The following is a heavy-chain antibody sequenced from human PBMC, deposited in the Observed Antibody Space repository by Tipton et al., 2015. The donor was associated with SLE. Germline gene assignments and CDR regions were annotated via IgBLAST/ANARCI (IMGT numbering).Heavy chain of an antibody. CDR2: IYYSGST. J-gene: IGHJ4*02. D-gene: IGHD3-3*01. V-gene: IGHV4-59*12. CDR3: ARGLRFLEWLSPLYYFDY. CDR1: GFTFSSYW. Sequence: LRLSCAASGFTFSSYWMYWVRQAPGKGLEWIGYIYYSGSTNYNPSLKSRVTISVDTSKNQFSLKLSSVTAADTAVYYCARGLRFLEWLSPLYYFDYWGQGTLVTVSS.